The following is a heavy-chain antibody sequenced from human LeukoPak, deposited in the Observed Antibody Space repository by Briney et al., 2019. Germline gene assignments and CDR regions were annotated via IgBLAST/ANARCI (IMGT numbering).Heavy chain of an antibody. CDR3: ARRGYSGYDDYYYYGMDV. V-gene: IGHV1-69*04. CDR1: GGTFSSYA. D-gene: IGHD5-12*01. CDR2: IIPIFGIA. J-gene: IGHJ6*02. Sequence: KVSCKASGGTFSSYAISWVRQAPGRGLEWMGRIIPIFGIANYAQKFQGRVTITADKSTSTAYMELSSLRSEDTAVYYCARRGYSGYDDYYYYGMDVWGQGTTVTVSS.